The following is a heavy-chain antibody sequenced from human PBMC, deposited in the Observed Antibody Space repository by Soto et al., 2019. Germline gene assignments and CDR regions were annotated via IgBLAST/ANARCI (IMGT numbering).Heavy chain of an antibody. CDR1: GGAITSYY. Sequence: SETLSLTCTVSGGAITSYYWTWIRQPAGKGLEWIGRIYSSGSTKYNPSLQSRICMSLDTSKNQFSLTLASGTAADTAVYYCARSQRFSDWFDPWGQGTLVTVSS. J-gene: IGHJ5*02. CDR2: IYSSGST. V-gene: IGHV4-4*07. CDR3: ARSQRFSDWFDP. D-gene: IGHD3-3*01.